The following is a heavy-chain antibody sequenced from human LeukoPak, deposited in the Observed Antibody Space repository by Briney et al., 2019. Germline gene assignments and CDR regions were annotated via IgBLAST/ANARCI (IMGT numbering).Heavy chain of an antibody. Sequence: RASETLSLTCAVYGGSFSDYYWSWIRQPPGKGLEWIGEINHSGSTNYNPSLKSRVTISVDTSKSQFSLKLNSVTAADTAVYYCARFYYYDSSGYYPRYFDHWGPGTLVTVSS. J-gene: IGHJ4*02. CDR2: INHSGST. V-gene: IGHV4-34*01. CDR3: ARFYYYDSSGYYPRYFDH. D-gene: IGHD3-22*01. CDR1: GGSFSDYY.